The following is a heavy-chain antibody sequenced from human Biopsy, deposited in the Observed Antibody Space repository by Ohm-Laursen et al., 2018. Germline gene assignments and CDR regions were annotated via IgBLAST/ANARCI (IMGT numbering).Heavy chain of an antibody. V-gene: IGHV4-59*12. Sequence: SDTLSLTCTVSGGSIINNYWGWIRQPPGKGLEWIGYIYFTGITNYNPSLKSRVTMSVDTSKNEFSLRLTSVTAADTAVYYCARGSLKMDYWGQGTLVTVSS. CDR3: ARGSLKMDY. CDR2: IYFTGIT. CDR1: GGSIINNY. J-gene: IGHJ4*02. D-gene: IGHD3-9*01.